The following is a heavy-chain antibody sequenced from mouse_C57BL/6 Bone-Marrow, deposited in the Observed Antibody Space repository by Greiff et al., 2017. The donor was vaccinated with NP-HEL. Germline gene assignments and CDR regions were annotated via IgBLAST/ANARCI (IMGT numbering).Heavy chain of an antibody. J-gene: IGHJ4*01. D-gene: IGHD3-1*01. CDR3: ARVGGPYYVMDY. CDR2: ISDGGSYT. Sequence: DVMLVESGGGLVKPGGSLKLSCAASGFTFSSYAMSWVRQTPEKRLEWVATISDGGSYTYYPDNVKGRFTISRDNAKNNLYLQMSHLKSEDTAMYYCARVGGPYYVMDYWGQGTSVTVSS. CDR1: GFTFSSYA. V-gene: IGHV5-4*03.